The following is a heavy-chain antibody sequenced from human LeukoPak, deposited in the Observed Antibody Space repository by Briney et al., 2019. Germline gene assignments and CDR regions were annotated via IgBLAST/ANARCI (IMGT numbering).Heavy chain of an antibody. D-gene: IGHD6-6*01. J-gene: IGHJ4*02. Sequence: GGSLRLSCAASGFTFSTYGMNWVRQTPGKGLDWVSSISDDGKSTYYADSVKGRFTISRDNSKNILYLQMDSLRAEDTAVYYCAKRVPYSSSTVYFDYWGQGTLVIVSS. CDR2: ISDDGKST. CDR1: GFTFSTYG. V-gene: IGHV3-23*01. CDR3: AKRVPYSSSTVYFDY.